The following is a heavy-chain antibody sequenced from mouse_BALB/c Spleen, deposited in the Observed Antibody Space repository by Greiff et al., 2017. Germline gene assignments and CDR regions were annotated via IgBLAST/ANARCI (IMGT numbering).Heavy chain of an antibody. CDR3: GRQYYGSSLRFDD. V-gene: IGHV5-9-3*01. Sequence: EVKLVESGGGLVKPGGSLKLSCAASGFTFSSYAMSWVRQTPGQRLEWVATISSGGSYTYYPESVKGRFTITRDNAENTMYLQMSSLRSEDTAIYYCGRQYYGSSLRFDDWGQGTTLTVSS. CDR2: ISSGGSYT. D-gene: IGHD1-1*01. J-gene: IGHJ2*01. CDR1: GFTFSSYA.